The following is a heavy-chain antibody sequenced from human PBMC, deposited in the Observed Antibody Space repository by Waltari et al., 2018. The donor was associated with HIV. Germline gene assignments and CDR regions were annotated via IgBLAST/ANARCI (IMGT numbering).Heavy chain of an antibody. V-gene: IGHV1-69*04. J-gene: IGHJ4*02. CDR2: IIPNICTA. D-gene: IGHD2-21*02. CDR1: AGTFTNFA. CDR3: ARDPSHLRFPDY. Sequence: QVQLIQSGAEVRKPGSSVKVSCKASAGTFTNFAISWVRQAPGQGLEWMGRIIPNICTAKFTQRFKGRLTLTADKSTTTAYLELSSLRSEDTAVYYCARDPSHLRFPDYWGQGTLVTVSP.